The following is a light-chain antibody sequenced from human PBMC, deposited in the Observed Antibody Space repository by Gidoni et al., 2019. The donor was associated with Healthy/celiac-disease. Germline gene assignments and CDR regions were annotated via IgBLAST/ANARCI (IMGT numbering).Light chain of an antibody. CDR1: QGISSY. CDR2: AAS. J-gene: IGKJ4*01. V-gene: IGKV1-9*01. Sequence: TQMTPTPSSLSAPVGDRATITCRASQGISSYLAWYQQKPGKAPKLLIYAASTLQSGVPSRFSGSGSGTDFTLTISSLQPEDFATYYCQQLNSYPAPTFGGGTKVEIK. CDR3: QQLNSYPAPT.